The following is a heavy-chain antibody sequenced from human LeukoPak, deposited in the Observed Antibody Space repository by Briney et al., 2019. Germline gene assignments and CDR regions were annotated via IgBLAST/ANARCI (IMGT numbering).Heavy chain of an antibody. Sequence: ASVKVSCKASGYTFTSYDINWVRQATGQGLEWMGWMNPNSGNTGYTQKFQGRVTMTRNTSISTAYMELSSLRSEDTAVYYCARVEQGEWELLGYWGQGTLVTVSS. CDR2: MNPNSGNT. J-gene: IGHJ4*02. V-gene: IGHV1-8*01. CDR1: GYTFTSYD. CDR3: ARVEQGEWELLGY. D-gene: IGHD1-26*01.